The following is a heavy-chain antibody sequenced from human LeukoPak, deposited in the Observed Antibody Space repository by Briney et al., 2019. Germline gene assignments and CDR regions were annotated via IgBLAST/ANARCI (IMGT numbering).Heavy chain of an antibody. J-gene: IGHJ1*01. CDR1: GGSISSYY. CDR2: IYYSGST. CDR3: AGLVRRWRIQH. Sequence: PPETLSLTCTVSGGSISSYYWSWIRQPPGEGLEWIGYIYYSGSTNYNPSFKSRVTISVDTSKNQFSLKLSSVTAADTAVYYCAGLVRRWRIQHWGQGTLVTVSS. D-gene: IGHD5-24*01. V-gene: IGHV4-59*01.